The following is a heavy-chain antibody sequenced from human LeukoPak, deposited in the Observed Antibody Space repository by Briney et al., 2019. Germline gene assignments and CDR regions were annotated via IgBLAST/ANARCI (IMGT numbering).Heavy chain of an antibody. Sequence: GGSLRLSCAASGFTFSSYNMNWVRQAPGKGLEWVSSISSRSSYINYADSVKGRFTISRDNAQNSLCLQMNSLRAEDSSVYYCARPTTVTTISADAFDIWGQGTMVTVSS. CDR3: ARPTTVTTISADAFDI. CDR2: ISSRSSYI. D-gene: IGHD4-17*01. CDR1: GFTFSSYN. J-gene: IGHJ3*02. V-gene: IGHV3-21*01.